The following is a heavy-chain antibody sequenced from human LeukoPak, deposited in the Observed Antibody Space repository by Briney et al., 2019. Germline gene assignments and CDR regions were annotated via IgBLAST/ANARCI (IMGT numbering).Heavy chain of an antibody. CDR2: ISGSGDT. J-gene: IGHJ4*02. CDR1: GFTFSSYA. CDR3: AKDLNDYGDSFDY. D-gene: IGHD4-17*01. V-gene: IGHV3-23*01. Sequence: GGSLRLSCAASGFTFSSYAMGWVRQAPGKGLEWVSAISGSGDTYYADSVKGRFTISRDNSKNTLYLQMNSLRAEDTAVYYCAKDLNDYGDSFDYWGQGTLVTVSS.